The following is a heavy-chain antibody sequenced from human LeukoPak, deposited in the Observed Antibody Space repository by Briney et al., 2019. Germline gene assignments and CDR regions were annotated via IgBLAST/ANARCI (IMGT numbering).Heavy chain of an antibody. J-gene: IGHJ4*02. Sequence: KPGGPLRLSCAASGFTFSDYHISWIRQAPGKGLEWVSYISSSGSTIYYADAVKGRFTISRDNAKNSLYLQMNSLRAEDTAVYYCARGKAFGANDYWGQGTLVTVSS. D-gene: IGHD3-16*01. V-gene: IGHV3-11*01. CDR1: GFTFSDYH. CDR3: ARGKAFGANDY. CDR2: ISSSGSTI.